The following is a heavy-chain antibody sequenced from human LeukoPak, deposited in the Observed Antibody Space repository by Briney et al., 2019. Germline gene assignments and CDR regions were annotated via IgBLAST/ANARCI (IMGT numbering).Heavy chain of an antibody. Sequence: SETLSLTCSVSGGSNCSSRYFRHWIRQPPGKGLEWIGSIYYSGSTYYSPSLKSRVTISVDTSKNQFSLRLSSVTAADTAVYYCARQYASGRYHDYWGQGALVTVSS. J-gene: IGHJ4*02. V-gene: IGHV4-39*01. CDR1: GGSNCSSRYF. D-gene: IGHD3-10*01. CDR3: ARQYASGRYHDY. CDR2: IYYSGST.